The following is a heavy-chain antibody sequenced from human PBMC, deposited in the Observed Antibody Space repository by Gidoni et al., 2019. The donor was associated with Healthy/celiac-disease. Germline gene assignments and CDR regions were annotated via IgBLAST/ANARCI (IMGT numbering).Heavy chain of an antibody. CDR1: GFPFSSYA. J-gene: IGHJ4*02. CDR3: AKDLSSSSPRTFDY. V-gene: IGHV3-23*01. Sequence: EVQLLESGGGLVPPGGSLRLSCPASGFPFSSYAMSWVRQAPGKGLEWVSAISGSGGSTYYADSVKGRFTISRDNSKNTLYLQMNSLRAEDTAVYYCAKDLSSSSPRTFDYWGQGTLVTVSS. D-gene: IGHD6-6*01. CDR2: ISGSGGST.